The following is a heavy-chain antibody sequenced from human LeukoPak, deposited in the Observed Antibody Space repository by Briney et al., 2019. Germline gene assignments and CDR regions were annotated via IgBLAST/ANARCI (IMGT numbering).Heavy chain of an antibody. D-gene: IGHD2-2*01. CDR2: ISNTGSTI. CDR1: GFTFSDYY. CDR3: ARGVSPHYAPPYAFDI. J-gene: IGHJ3*02. V-gene: IGHV3-11*04. Sequence: GGSLRLSCAASGFTFSDYYMEWIRQVPGKGLEWVSYISNTGSTIYYADSVKGRFTISRDNAKKSLYLQMNSLRAEDTAVYYCARGVSPHYAPPYAFDIWGQGTMVTVSS.